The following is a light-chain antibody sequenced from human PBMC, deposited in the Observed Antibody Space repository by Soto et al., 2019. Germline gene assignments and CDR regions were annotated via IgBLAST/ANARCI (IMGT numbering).Light chain of an antibody. J-gene: IGKJ4*01. CDR1: QSISSY. CDR2: AAA. CDR3: QQSYSTPLT. Sequence: DIQMTQSPSSLSASVGDRVTITCRAIQSISSYLTWYQQKPWKAPKLLISAAASLQSGVPSRFSGSGSGTAFTLTISSLQPEDFATYYCQQSYSTPLTFGGGTKVEIK. V-gene: IGKV1-39*01.